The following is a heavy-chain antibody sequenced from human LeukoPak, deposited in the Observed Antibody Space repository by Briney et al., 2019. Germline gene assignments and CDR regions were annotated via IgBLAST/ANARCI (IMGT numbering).Heavy chain of an antibody. CDR1: GYSFTSYW. Sequence: GESLKISCKGSGYSFTSYWIGWVRQMPGKGLEWMGIIYPGDSDTRYSPSFQGQVTISADKSISTAYLQWSSLKASDTAMYYCARVYCSGGSCYSNYFDYWGQGTLVTVSS. CDR2: IYPGDSDT. D-gene: IGHD2-15*01. J-gene: IGHJ4*02. CDR3: ARVYCSGGSCYSNYFDY. V-gene: IGHV5-51*01.